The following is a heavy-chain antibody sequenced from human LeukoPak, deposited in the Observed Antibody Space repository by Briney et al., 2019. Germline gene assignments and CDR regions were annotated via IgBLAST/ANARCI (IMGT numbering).Heavy chain of an antibody. CDR1: GFTFSDYY. CDR3: ARVMYYYDSSGQTYYFDY. Sequence: GGSLRLSCAASGFTFSDYYMSWIRQAPGKGLEWVSYIGSSGSTIYYADSVKGRFTISRDNAKNSLYLQMNSLRAEDTGVYYCARVMYYYDSSGQTYYFDYWGQGTLVTVSS. CDR2: IGSSGSTI. V-gene: IGHV3-11*04. J-gene: IGHJ4*02. D-gene: IGHD3-22*01.